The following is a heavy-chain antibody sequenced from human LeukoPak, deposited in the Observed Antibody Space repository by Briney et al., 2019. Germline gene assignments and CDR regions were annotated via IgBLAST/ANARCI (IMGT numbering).Heavy chain of an antibody. J-gene: IGHJ6*03. Sequence: SETLSLTCTVSGSSISNYYWSWIRQPPGKGLEWIGYIYYSGSTYYNPSLRSRVTISVDTSKNQFSLKLSSVTAADTAVYYCARSSEGRYYYDSSGFSYYYYYMDVWGKGTTVTISS. D-gene: IGHD3-22*01. CDR1: GSSISNYY. CDR3: ARSSEGRYYYDSSGFSYYYYYMDV. CDR2: IYYSGST. V-gene: IGHV4-59*01.